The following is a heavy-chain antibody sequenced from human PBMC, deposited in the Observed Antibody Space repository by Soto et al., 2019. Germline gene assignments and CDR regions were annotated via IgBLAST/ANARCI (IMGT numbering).Heavy chain of an antibody. CDR3: VKGDYYDNSGSTLDI. V-gene: IGHV3-23*01. J-gene: IGHJ3*02. CDR2: ISGSGGST. Sequence: PGGSLRLSCAASGFTFSSYAMSWFRQAPGKGLEWVSAISGSGGSTYYADSVKGRFTISRDNSKNTLYLQMNSLRAEDTAVYYCVKGDYYDNSGSTLDICGQRTMVTVSS. CDR1: GFTFSSYA. D-gene: IGHD3-22*01.